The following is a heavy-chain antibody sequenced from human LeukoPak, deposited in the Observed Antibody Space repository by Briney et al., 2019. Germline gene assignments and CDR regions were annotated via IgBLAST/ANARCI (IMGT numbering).Heavy chain of an antibody. CDR1: GFTFSSYE. CDR3: ARDVDTAMVWDY. D-gene: IGHD5-18*01. CDR2: ISSSGSTI. V-gene: IGHV3-48*03. J-gene: IGHJ4*02. Sequence: PSGGSLRLSCAASGFTFSSYEMNWVRQAPGKGLEWVSYISSSGSTIYYADSVKGRFTISRDNAKNSLYLQMNSLRSEDTAVYYCARDVDTAMVWDYWGQGTLVTVSS.